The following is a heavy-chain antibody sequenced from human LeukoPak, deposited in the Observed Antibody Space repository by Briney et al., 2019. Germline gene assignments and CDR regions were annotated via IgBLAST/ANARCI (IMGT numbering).Heavy chain of an antibody. Sequence: ASVKVSCKASGYTFTSYDINWVRQATGQGLEWMGWMNPNSGNTGYAQKFQGRVTITRNTSISTAYMELSSLRSEDTAVYYCARAARQWLRFSGGEERSFDYWGQGTLVTVSS. CDR2: MNPNSGNT. V-gene: IGHV1-8*03. D-gene: IGHD5-12*01. CDR1: GYTFTSYD. CDR3: ARAARQWLRFSGGEERSFDY. J-gene: IGHJ4*02.